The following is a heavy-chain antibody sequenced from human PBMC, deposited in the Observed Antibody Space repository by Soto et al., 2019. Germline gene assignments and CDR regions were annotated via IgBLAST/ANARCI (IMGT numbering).Heavy chain of an antibody. V-gene: IGHV4-34*01. CDR1: GGSFSGYY. J-gene: IGHJ4*02. Sequence: PSETLSLTCAVYGGSFSGYYWSWIRQPPGKGLEWIGEINHSGSTNYNPSLKSRVTISVDTSKNQFSLKLSSVTAADTAVYYCARARPVLRFLEWSPGYYFDYWGQGTLVTVSS. CDR3: ARARPVLRFLEWSPGYYFDY. CDR2: INHSGST. D-gene: IGHD3-3*01.